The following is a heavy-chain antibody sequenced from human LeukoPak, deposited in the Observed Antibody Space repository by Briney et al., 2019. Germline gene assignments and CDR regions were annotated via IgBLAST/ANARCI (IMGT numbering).Heavy chain of an antibody. CDR1: GYTFTSYG. J-gene: IGHJ4*02. Sequence: GASVTVSCKASGYTFTSYGISWVRQAPGQGLEWMGWISAYNGNTNYAQKLQGRVTMTTDTSTSTAYMELRSLRSDDAAVYYCARDSIVEMATIANDYWGQGTLVTVSS. V-gene: IGHV1-18*01. CDR3: ARDSIVEMATIANDY. CDR2: ISAYNGNT. D-gene: IGHD5-24*01.